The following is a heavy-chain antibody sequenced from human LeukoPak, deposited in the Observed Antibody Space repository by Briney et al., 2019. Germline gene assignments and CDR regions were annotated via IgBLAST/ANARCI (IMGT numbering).Heavy chain of an antibody. D-gene: IGHD6-19*01. CDR1: GGSISSYY. CDR3: ASKGIAVASAFFDY. V-gene: IGHV4-4*07. Sequence: SETLSLTCTVSGGSISSYYWSWIRQPAGKGLEWIGRIYTSGSTNYNPSLKSRVTMSVDTSKNQFSLKLSSVTAADTAVYYCASKGIAVASAFFDYWGQGTLVTVSS. CDR2: IYTSGST. J-gene: IGHJ4*02.